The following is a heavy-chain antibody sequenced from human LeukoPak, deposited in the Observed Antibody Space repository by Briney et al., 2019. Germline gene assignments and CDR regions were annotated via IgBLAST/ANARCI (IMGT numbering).Heavy chain of an antibody. CDR2: ISYDGSNK. CDR3: AKGPYSNYAGQPLDP. Sequence: GGSLRLSCAASGFTFSSYGMHWVRQAPGKGLEWVAVISYDGSNKYYTDSVKGRFTISRDNSKNTLYLQMNSLRAEDTAVYYCAKGPYSNYAGQPLDPWGQGTLVTVSS. J-gene: IGHJ5*02. V-gene: IGHV3-30*18. D-gene: IGHD4-11*01. CDR1: GFTFSSYG.